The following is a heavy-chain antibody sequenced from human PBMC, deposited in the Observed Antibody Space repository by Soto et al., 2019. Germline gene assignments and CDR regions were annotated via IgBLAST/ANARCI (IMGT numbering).Heavy chain of an antibody. CDR2: IVVGSGNT. Sequence: SVKVSCKASGFTFTSSAVQWVRQARGQRLEWIGWIVVGSGNTNYAQKFQERVTITRDMSTSTAYMELSSLRAADTATYYCAKWSPCNICYLDRLTGGERRKSYDHDMGVWGQGTSVTVSS. J-gene: IGHJ6*02. CDR1: GFTFTSSA. CDR3: AKWSPCNICYLDRLTGGERRKSYDHDMGV. V-gene: IGHV1-58*01. D-gene: IGHD2-21*01.